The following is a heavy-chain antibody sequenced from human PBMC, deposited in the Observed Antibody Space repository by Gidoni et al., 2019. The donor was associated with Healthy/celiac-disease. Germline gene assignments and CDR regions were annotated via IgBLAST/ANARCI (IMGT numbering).Heavy chain of an antibody. J-gene: IGHJ4*02. CDR1: GFTFVDYA. D-gene: IGHD3-22*01. CDR3: AKDISDSSGYSYFDY. V-gene: IGHV3-9*01. CDR2: ISWNSGSI. Sequence: EVQLVESGGGLVQPGRSLRLSCAASGFTFVDYAMHWVRQAPGKGLEWVSGISWNSGSIGYADSVKGRFTISRDNAKNSLYLQMNSLRAEDTDLYYCAKDISDSSGYSYFDYWGQGTLVTVSS.